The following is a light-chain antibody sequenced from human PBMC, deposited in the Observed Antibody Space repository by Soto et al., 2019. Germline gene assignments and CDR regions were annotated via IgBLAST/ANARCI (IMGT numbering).Light chain of an antibody. J-gene: IGKJ2*01. V-gene: IGKV3-15*01. CDR3: QQYHNWPPQYT. CDR2: GAP. Sequence: EIVMTQSPASLSVSPGEGATLSCRASQTVASNLAWYQQKPGQAPRLLIHGAPTRATGVPARFSGSGSGTDFTLTISSLQSEDFGVYYCQQYHNWPPQYTFGQGTKLQIK. CDR1: QTVASN.